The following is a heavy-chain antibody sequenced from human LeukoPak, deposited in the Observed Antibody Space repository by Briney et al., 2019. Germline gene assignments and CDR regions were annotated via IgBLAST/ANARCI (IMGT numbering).Heavy chain of an antibody. D-gene: IGHD2-2*01. CDR3: AKGYCSSTSCAFEPHYFDY. Sequence: GGSLRLSCAASGFTFSSYAMSWVRQAPGKGLEWVSAISGSGGSTYYADSVKGRFTISRDNSKNTLYLQMNSLRAEDTAVYYCAKGYCSSTSCAFEPHYFDYWGQGTLVTVSS. CDR1: GFTFSSYA. V-gene: IGHV3-23*01. J-gene: IGHJ4*02. CDR2: ISGSGGST.